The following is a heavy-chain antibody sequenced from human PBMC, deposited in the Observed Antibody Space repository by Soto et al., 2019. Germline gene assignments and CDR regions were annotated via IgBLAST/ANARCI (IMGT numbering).Heavy chain of an antibody. V-gene: IGHV1-3*01. D-gene: IGHD3-22*01. CDR3: ARVQSYYYDSSGSFDY. Sequence: ASVKVSCKASGYTFTSYAMHWVRQAPGQRLEWMGWINAGNGNTKYSQKFQGRVTITRDTSASTAYMELSSLRSEDTAVYYCARVQSYYYDSSGSFDYWGQGTLVTVSS. J-gene: IGHJ4*02. CDR2: INAGNGNT. CDR1: GYTFTSYA.